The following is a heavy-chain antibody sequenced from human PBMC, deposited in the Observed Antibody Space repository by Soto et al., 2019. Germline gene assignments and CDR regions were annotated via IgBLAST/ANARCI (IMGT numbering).Heavy chain of an antibody. CDR2: VSHDGRNT. CDR1: GFTFSDYA. V-gene: IGHV3-30*18. D-gene: IGHD6-19*01. Sequence: VQLVESGGGVVQPGRSLRLSCAASGFTFSDYAMHWVRQAPGKGLEWVAVVSHDGRNTHYADSVKGRFTISRDSSKNTVSLEMTSLSAEETAGSYCAKGGRQWLVTSDFNYRGQGDLVTVSS. J-gene: IGHJ4*02. CDR3: AKGGRQWLVTSDFNY.